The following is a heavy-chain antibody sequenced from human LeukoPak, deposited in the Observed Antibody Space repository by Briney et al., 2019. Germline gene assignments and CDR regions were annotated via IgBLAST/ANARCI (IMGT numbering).Heavy chain of an antibody. D-gene: IGHD3-16*02. J-gene: IGHJ4*02. CDR1: GFTLSSYW. V-gene: IGHV3-74*01. Sequence: GGSLRLSCAASGFTLSSYWMHWVRQAPGKGLVWVSRINSDGSSTSYADSVKGRFTISRDNAKNTLYLQMNSLRAEDTAVYYCARVDDYVWGSYRSSDYWGQGTLVTVSS. CDR3: ARVDDYVWGSYRSSDY. CDR2: INSDGSST.